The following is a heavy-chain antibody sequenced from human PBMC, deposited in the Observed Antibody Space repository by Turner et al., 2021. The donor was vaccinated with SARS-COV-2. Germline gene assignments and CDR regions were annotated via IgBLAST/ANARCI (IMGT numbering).Heavy chain of an antibody. V-gene: IGHV4-31*03. Sequence: QVQLQESGPGLVEPSQTLSLTCPVSGGSLSSGGYYWSWIRQHPGKGLEWIGYIYKSENTNYTPSLKSRVTISVDSSKNQFSLKLSSVTAADTAVYFCARSSTSSNRFDYWGQGTLVTVSS. CDR2: IYKSENT. J-gene: IGHJ4*02. CDR1: GGSLSSGGYY. D-gene: IGHD6-13*01. CDR3: ARSSTSSNRFDY.